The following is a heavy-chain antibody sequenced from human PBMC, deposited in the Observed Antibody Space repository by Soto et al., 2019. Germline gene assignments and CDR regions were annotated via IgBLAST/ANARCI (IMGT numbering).Heavy chain of an antibody. Sequence: QVQLQESGPGLVKPSETLSLTCTVSGGSVSSGSYYWSWIRQPPGKGLEWIGYTYYSGSTNYNPSLKSRVTISVDTSKNQFSLKLSSVTAADTAVYYCARESGGGWYFDLWGRGTLVTVSS. CDR3: ARESGGGWYFDL. D-gene: IGHD2-15*01. CDR1: GGSVSSGSYY. CDR2: TYYSGST. V-gene: IGHV4-61*01. J-gene: IGHJ2*01.